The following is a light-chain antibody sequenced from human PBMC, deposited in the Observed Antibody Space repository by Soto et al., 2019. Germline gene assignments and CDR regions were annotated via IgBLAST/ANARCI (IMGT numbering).Light chain of an antibody. CDR2: DAS. CDR1: QSVSSN. J-gene: IGKJ2*01. CDR3: QQYNNWPYT. Sequence: EIVMTQSPATLSVSPGERATLFCRASQSVSSNFAWYQQKPGQAPKLLIYDASTRATGIPARFSGSGSGTEFTLTISSLQSEDFAVYYCQQYNNWPYTFGQGTKLEIK. V-gene: IGKV3-15*01.